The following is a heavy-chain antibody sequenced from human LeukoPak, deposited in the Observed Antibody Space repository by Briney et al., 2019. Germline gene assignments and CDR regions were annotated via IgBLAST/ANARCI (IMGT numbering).Heavy chain of an antibody. V-gene: IGHV4-59*01. J-gene: IGHJ4*02. CDR3: AREGESRIAARPVGFDY. CDR2: IYYSGST. CDR1: GGSISSYY. Sequence: SETLSLTCTVSGGSISSYYWSWIRQPPGKGLEWIGYIYYSGSTNYNPSLKSRVTISVDTSKNQFSLKLSSVTAADTAVYYCAREGESRIAARPVGFDYWGQGTLVTVSS. D-gene: IGHD6-6*01.